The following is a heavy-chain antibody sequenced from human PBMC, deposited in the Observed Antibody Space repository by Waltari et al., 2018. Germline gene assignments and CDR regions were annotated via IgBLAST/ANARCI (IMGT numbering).Heavy chain of an antibody. CDR1: GGSISSSSYY. CDR3: ARARGAGYDY. V-gene: IGHV4-39*07. D-gene: IGHD3-16*01. Sequence: QLQLQESGPGLVKPSETLSLTCTVAGGSISSSSYYWGWIRQPPGKGLEWIGSIYYSGSTYYNPALKSRVTISVDTSKNQFSLKLSSVTAADTAVYYCARARGAGYDYWGQGTLVTVSS. CDR2: IYYSGST. J-gene: IGHJ4*02.